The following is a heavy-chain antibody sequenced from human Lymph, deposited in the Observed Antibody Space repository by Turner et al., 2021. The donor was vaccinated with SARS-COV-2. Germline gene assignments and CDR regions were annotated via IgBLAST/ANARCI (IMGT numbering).Heavy chain of an antibody. CDR2: ISRSSTNI. Sequence: EVQLVESGGGLVKPGGSLRRCCSASGFTFSTYSMNWVRQAPGKGLGWVSSISRSSTNIYYADSVKGRFTISRDNAKNSLYLQMNSLRAEDTAVYYCARDPLVEMPTVFVTLDYWGQGTLVTVSS. V-gene: IGHV3-21*01. J-gene: IGHJ4*02. D-gene: IGHD4-4*01. CDR3: ARDPLVEMPTVFVTLDY. CDR1: GFTFSTYS.